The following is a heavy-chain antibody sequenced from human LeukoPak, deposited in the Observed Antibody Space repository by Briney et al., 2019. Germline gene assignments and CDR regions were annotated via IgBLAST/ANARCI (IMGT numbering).Heavy chain of an antibody. J-gene: IGHJ4*02. D-gene: IGHD1-26*01. CDR2: IYYSGSI. CDR1: GGSISSYY. V-gene: IGHV4-59*08. Sequence: SETLSLTCTVSGGSISSYYWSWIRQPPGKGLEWIVYIYYSGSINYNPSLKSRVTISVDTSKNQSSLKLRSVTAADTAVYYCARYSGSYSGFDYWGQGTLVTVSS. CDR3: ARYSGSYSGFDY.